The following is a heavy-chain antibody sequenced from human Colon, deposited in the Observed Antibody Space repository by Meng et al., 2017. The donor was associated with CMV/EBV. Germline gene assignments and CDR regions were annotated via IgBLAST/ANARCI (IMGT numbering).Heavy chain of an antibody. CDR2: IYWDDDT. Sequence: QIPLTESGPTLVKPTQTLTLTCTFSGFSFITDKAGVGWIRHPPGKALEWLGFIYWDDDTRYSPSLKTRLTITRDTSKNQVILTMTNMDPADTATYYCVRRSYSGQDDYWGQGALVTVSS. D-gene: IGHD5-12*01. J-gene: IGHJ4*02. CDR1: GFSFITDKAG. CDR3: VRRSYSGQDDY. V-gene: IGHV2-5*02.